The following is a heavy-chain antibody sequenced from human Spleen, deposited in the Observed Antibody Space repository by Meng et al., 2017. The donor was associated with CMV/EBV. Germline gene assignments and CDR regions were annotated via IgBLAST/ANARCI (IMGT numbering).Heavy chain of an antibody. D-gene: IGHD3-10*01. J-gene: IGHJ6*02. CDR3: ARGRGDRITMIRASYYYYGLDV. CDR1: GESFSGHY. CDR2: IYYTGSN. Sequence: SETLSLTCAVYGESFSGHYWSWIRQPPGKGLEWIGEIYYTGSNNYNPSLKSRLTLSVDTSKNQFSLKLSSVTAADTAVYYCARGRGDRITMIRASYYYYGLDVWGHGTTVTVSS. V-gene: IGHV4-34*01.